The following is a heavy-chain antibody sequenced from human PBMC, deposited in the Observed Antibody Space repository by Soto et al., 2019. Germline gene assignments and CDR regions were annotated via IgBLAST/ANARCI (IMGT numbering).Heavy chain of an antibody. CDR3: ARKIALWDTAMATGYNWFDP. D-gene: IGHD5-18*01. Sequence: SETLSLTCAVSSGSISSSNWWSWVRQPPGKGLEWIGEIYHSGSTNYNPSLKSRVTISVDKSKNQFSLKLSSVTAADTAVYYCARKIALWDTAMATGYNWFDPWGQGTLVTVSS. CDR2: IYHSGST. V-gene: IGHV4-4*02. CDR1: SGSISSSNW. J-gene: IGHJ5*02.